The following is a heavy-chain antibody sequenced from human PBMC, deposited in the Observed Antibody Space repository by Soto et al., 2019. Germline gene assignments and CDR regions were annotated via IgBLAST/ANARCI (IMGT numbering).Heavy chain of an antibody. V-gene: IGHV4-39*01. CDR2: IYYSGSI. CDR3: ARGVAAAYIDY. Sequence: PSETLSLTCTVSGGSISSSSYYWGWIRQPPGKGLEWIGSIYYSGSIYYNPSLKSRVTISVDTSKNQFSLKLSSVTAADTAVYYCARGVAAAYIDYWGQGTLVTVSS. D-gene: IGHD6-13*01. CDR1: GGSISSSSYY. J-gene: IGHJ4*02.